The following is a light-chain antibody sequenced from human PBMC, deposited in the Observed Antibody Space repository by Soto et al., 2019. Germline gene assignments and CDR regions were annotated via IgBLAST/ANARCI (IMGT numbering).Light chain of an antibody. CDR3: TSYTTSSTHWV. CDR2: EVS. Sequence: QSALTQPASVSGSPGQSITISCTGTSSDVGGYNYVSWYQQHPGKAPKLMIYEVSNRPSEVSNRFSGSKSGNTASLTISGLQAEDEVDYYCTSYTTSSTHWVFGGGTKLTVL. CDR1: SSDVGGYNY. V-gene: IGLV2-14*01. J-gene: IGLJ3*02.